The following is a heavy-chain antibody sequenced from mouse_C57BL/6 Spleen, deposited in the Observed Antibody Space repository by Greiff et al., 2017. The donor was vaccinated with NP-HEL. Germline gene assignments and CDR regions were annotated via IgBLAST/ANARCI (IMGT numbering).Heavy chain of an antibody. CDR3: AREDDGSSFDY. CDR2: IHPNRGST. V-gene: IGHV1-64*01. J-gene: IGHJ2*01. D-gene: IGHD1-1*01. Sequence: QVQLQQPGAELVKPGASVKLSCKASGYTFTSYWMHWVKQRPGQGLEWIGMIHPNRGSTNYNEKFKSKATLTVDTSSSTAYMQLSSLTDEDAAVYYGAREDDGSSFDYWGQGTTLTVSS. CDR1: GYTFTSYW.